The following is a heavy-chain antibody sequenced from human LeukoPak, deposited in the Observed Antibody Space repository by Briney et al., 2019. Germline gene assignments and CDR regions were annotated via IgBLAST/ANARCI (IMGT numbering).Heavy chain of an antibody. J-gene: IGHJ5*02. Sequence: SETLSLTCAVSGYSISSGYYWGWIRQPPGKGLEWIGSIYHSGSTYYNPSLKSRVTISVDTSKNQFSLKLSSVTAADTAVYYCARGREYDILTGYDPRDNWFDPWGQGTLVTVSS. CDR1: GYSISSGYY. D-gene: IGHD3-9*01. CDR2: IYHSGST. V-gene: IGHV4-38-2*01. CDR3: ARGREYDILTGYDPRDNWFDP.